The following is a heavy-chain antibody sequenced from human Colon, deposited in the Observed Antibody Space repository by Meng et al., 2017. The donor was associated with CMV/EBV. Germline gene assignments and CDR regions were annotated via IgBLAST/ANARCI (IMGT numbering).Heavy chain of an antibody. V-gene: IGHV3-30*02. CDR2: VLYDGSRK. CDR3: VKDQCRG. Sequence: QVRLWESGVGVVQSGGSLSRSWAASGFTFSDYGMTWLRQAPGKGLEWVAFVLYDGSRKYYGDSVKGRFSISRDNSKNTLYLQMNSLRADDTAVYYCVKDQCRGWGQGTLVTVSS. J-gene: IGHJ4*02. D-gene: IGHD3-10*01. CDR1: GFTFSDYG.